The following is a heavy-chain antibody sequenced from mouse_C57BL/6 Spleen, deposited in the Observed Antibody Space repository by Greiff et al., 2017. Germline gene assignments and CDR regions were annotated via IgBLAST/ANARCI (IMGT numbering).Heavy chain of an antibody. CDR3: AREGATTVVANAMDY. V-gene: IGHV1-54*01. CDR1: GYAFTNYL. Sequence: VQLQQSGAELVRPGTSVKVSCKASGYAFTNYLIEWVKQRPGQGLEWIGVINPGSGGTNYNEKFKGKATLTADKSSSTAYMQLSSLTSEDSAVYFCAREGATTVVANAMDYWGQGTSVTVSS. D-gene: IGHD1-1*01. CDR2: INPGSGGT. J-gene: IGHJ4*01.